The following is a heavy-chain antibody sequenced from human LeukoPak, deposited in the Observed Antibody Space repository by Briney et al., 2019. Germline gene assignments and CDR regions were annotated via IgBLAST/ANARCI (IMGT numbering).Heavy chain of an antibody. Sequence: GESLKISCVASGYIFPDYWIGWVRQMPGKGLEWMGIIYPGDSDTKYSPSFQGQVTISADKSISTSHLQWSSLKASDTAMYYCARRIIMRGVITFDYWGQGTLATVSS. CDR1: GYIFPDYW. CDR3: ARRIIMRGVITFDY. CDR2: IYPGDSDT. J-gene: IGHJ4*02. V-gene: IGHV5-51*01. D-gene: IGHD3-10*01.